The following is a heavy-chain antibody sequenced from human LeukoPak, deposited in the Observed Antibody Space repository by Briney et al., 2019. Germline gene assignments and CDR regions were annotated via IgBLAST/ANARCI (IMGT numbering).Heavy chain of an antibody. CDR2: IYYRGST. Sequence: SETLSLTCAVYGGSFSGYYWSSIRQPPGKGLEWIGSIYYRGSTYYNPSLKSRVTISVDTSKNQFSLKLSSVTAADTAVYYCARHESSTRAFDIWGQGTMVTVSS. V-gene: IGHV4-34*01. CDR3: ARHESSTRAFDI. J-gene: IGHJ3*02. CDR1: GGSFSGYY. D-gene: IGHD2-2*01.